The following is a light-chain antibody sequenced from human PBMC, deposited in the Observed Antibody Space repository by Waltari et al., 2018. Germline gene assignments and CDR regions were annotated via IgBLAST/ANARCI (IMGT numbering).Light chain of an antibody. V-gene: IGKV1-13*02. CDR2: GAS. Sequence: AIQLTQSPPFLSASVGDTVPITCRASQDINNAVGWYQHKPGKPPRVLMYGASSLISGVPSRFSGSGSGTVFTLTISSLQPEDIATYFCLQFNTHPRLTFGGGTKVEIK. CDR3: LQFNTHPRLT. CDR1: QDINNA. J-gene: IGKJ4*01.